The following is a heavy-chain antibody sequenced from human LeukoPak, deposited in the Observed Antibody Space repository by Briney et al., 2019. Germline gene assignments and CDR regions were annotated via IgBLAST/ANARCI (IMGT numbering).Heavy chain of an antibody. CDR3: AKDGGGGSKDYYYMGV. V-gene: IGHV3-23*01. D-gene: IGHD2-15*01. J-gene: IGHJ6*03. CDR1: GFTFSNYA. CDR2: ISGSGKNT. Sequence: PGGSLRLSCAASGFTFSNYAMSWVRQAPGRGLEWVSTISGSGKNTYYADSVKGRFTISRDNSKNTLYPQMNSLRAEDTAVYYCAKDGGGGSKDYYYMGVWGKGTTVTISS.